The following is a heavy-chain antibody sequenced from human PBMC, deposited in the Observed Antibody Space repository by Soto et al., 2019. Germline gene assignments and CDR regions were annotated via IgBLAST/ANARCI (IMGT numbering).Heavy chain of an antibody. Sequence: QVHLVQSGAEAKTPGSSVKVSCKASGGSFSNYALNWVRQAPGQALEWMGGIIPISVTSSYAQKFQGRVTITADTSASTAYLELSSLRSEDSAVYYCARVIRGYSFGPYDYWGQGTLVTVSS. CDR2: IIPISVTS. J-gene: IGHJ4*02. CDR3: ARVIRGYSFGPYDY. CDR1: GGSFSNYA. V-gene: IGHV1-69*06. D-gene: IGHD5-18*01.